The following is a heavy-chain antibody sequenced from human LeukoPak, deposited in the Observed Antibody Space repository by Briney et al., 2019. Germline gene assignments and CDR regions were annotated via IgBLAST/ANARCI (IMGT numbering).Heavy chain of an antibody. CDR3: ARGQGAAAGTDY. CDR2: INHSGST. CDR1: GGSFSGYY. V-gene: IGHV4-34*01. Sequence: PSETLSLTCAVYGGSFSGYYWSWIRQPPGKGLEWIGEINHSGSTNYNPSLKSRVTISVDTSKNQFSLKLSSVTAADTAVYYCARGQGAAAGTDYWGQGTLVTVSS. D-gene: IGHD6-13*01. J-gene: IGHJ4*02.